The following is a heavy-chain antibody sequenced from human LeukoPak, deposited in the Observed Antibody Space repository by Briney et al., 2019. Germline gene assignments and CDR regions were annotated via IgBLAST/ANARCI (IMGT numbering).Heavy chain of an antibody. CDR1: GFTFSSYG. J-gene: IGHJ4*02. CDR3: ARESSGWCHFDY. CDR2: IWYDGSHK. V-gene: IGHV3-33*01. D-gene: IGHD6-19*01. Sequence: PGGSLRLSCAASGFTFSSYGMHWVRQAPGKGLEWVAVIWYDGSHKYYADSVKGRFTISRDNSKNSLYLQMNSLRAEDTAVYYCARESSGWCHFDYWGQGTLVTASS.